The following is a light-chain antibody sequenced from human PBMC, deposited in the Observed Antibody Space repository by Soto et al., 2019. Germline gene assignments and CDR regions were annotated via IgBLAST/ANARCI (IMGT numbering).Light chain of an antibody. CDR2: GAS. Sequence: EIVMTQSPATLSVSPGERATLSCRASQSITSNLAWYQQKPGQAPRLLIYGASTRATGIPARFSGSGSGTEFTLTINSLPSEGFAVYYCQPYNYWAFTFGPGNKVDIK. CDR1: QSITSN. V-gene: IGKV3-15*01. CDR3: QPYNYWAFT. J-gene: IGKJ3*01.